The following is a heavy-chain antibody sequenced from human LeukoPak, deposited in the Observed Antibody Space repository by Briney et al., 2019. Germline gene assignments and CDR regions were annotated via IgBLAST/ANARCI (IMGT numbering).Heavy chain of an antibody. J-gene: IGHJ4*02. CDR2: INHSGST. CDR1: GYSTSSGYY. CDR3: ARVRGYCSSTICYRYYFDY. V-gene: IGHV4-38-2*02. D-gene: IGHD2-2*01. Sequence: SETLSLTCTVSGYSTSSGYYWGWIRQPPGKGLEWIGTINHSGSTYYNPSLKSRVTISVDTSKNQFSLKLTSVTAADTAVYYCARVRGYCSSTICYRYYFDYWGQGTLVTVSS.